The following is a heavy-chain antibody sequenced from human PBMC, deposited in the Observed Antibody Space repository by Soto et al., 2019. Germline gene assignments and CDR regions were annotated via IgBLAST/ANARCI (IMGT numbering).Heavy chain of an antibody. J-gene: IGHJ4*02. CDR3: ARDYMAVVD. V-gene: IGHV4-31*03. Sequence: QVQLQESGPGLVKPSQTLSLTCTVSGSSISSGSYYWSWIRQHPGKGLEWIGYIYHSGSTYYNPSLKSRATISLDTSKNQFSLKLSTVTAADTAVYYCARDYMAVVDWGQGTLVTVSS. CDR1: GSSISSGSYY. D-gene: IGHD2-15*01. CDR2: IYHSGST.